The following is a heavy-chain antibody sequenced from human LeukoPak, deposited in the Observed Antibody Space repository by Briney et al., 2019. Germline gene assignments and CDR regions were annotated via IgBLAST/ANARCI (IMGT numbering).Heavy chain of an antibody. V-gene: IGHV1-18*01. D-gene: IGHD3-16*02. CDR3: ARDNDYVWGSYRAQDY. Sequence: GASVKVSCKASGYTFTSYGISWVRQAPGQGLEWMGWISAHNGNTNYAQKLQGRVTMTTDTSTSTAYMELRSLRSDDTAVYYCARDNDYVWGSYRAQDYWGQGTLVTASS. CDR1: GYTFTSYG. CDR2: ISAHNGNT. J-gene: IGHJ4*02.